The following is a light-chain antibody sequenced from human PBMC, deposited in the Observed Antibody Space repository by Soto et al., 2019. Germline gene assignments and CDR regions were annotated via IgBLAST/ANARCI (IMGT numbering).Light chain of an antibody. Sequence: QSVLTQSPSASASLGASVKITCTLSSGHSSYAIAWHQQQPEKGHRYLMKRNSDGSHSKGVGIPDRFSGSSSGAERYLTLSTRQSEDEADYYCQTWGTGFRVFGGGTKLTVL. J-gene: IGLJ3*02. CDR3: QTWGTGFRV. CDR2: RNSDGSH. V-gene: IGLV4-69*02. CDR1: SGHSSYA.